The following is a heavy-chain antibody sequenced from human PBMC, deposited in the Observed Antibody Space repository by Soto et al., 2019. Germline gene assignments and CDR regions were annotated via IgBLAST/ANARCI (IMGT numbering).Heavy chain of an antibody. CDR3: ARDLNGDNWFDP. D-gene: IGHD7-27*01. V-gene: IGHV1-69*08. CDR2: IIPILGIA. J-gene: IGHJ5*02. CDR1: GGTFSSYT. Sequence: QVQLVQSGAEVKKPGSSVKVSCKASGGTFSSYTISWVRQAPGQGLEWMGRIIPILGIANYAQKFQGRVTITAAKSTSTAYMELSSLRSEDTAVYYCARDLNGDNWFDPWGQGTLVTVSS.